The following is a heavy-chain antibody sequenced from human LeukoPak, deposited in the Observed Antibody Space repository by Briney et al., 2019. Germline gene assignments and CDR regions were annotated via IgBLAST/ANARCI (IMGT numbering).Heavy chain of an antibody. J-gene: IGHJ4*02. CDR1: DFTVSDNY. CDR3: GGSGSYYTPSYY. V-gene: IGHV3-53*01. D-gene: IGHD3-10*01. CDR2: ISDGGVT. Sequence: GGSLRLSCATSDFTVSDNYISWVRQAPGRGLEWVSVISDGGVTYYADSVKGRFTISRDDSNDTPYLQMNSLRPEDTAVYYCGGSGSYYTPSYYWGQGTLVTVSS.